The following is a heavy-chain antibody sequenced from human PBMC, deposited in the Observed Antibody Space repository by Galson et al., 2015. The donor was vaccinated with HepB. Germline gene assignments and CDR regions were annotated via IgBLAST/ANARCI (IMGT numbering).Heavy chain of an antibody. D-gene: IGHD6-6*01. CDR1: GGTFSSYA. V-gene: IGHV1-69*13. Sequence: SVKVSCKASGGTFSSYAISWVRQAPGQGLEWMGGIIPIFGTANYAQKFQGRVTITADESTSTAYMELSSLRSEDTAVYYCASGSIAARPLYYYYYMDVWGRGTTVTVSS. J-gene: IGHJ6*03. CDR3: ASGSIAARPLYYYYYMDV. CDR2: IIPIFGTA.